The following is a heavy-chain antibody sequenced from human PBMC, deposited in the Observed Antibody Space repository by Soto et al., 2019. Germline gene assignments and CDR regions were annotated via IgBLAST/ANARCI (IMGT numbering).Heavy chain of an antibody. Sequence: ASVKVSCKASGYTFSTYAMHWVRQAPGQSLEWMGWINGGTGQTRYSQRFQDRVTITRDTPASTANMELTSLTSEDTAVYYCARGKGMEENYYYYGLDIWGQGTTVTVSS. CDR2: INGGTGQT. D-gene: IGHD1-1*01. V-gene: IGHV1-3*01. CDR1: GYTFSTYA. J-gene: IGHJ6*02. CDR3: ARGKGMEENYYYYGLDI.